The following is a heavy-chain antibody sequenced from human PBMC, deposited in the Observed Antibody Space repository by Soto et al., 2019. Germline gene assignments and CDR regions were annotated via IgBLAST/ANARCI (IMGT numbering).Heavy chain of an antibody. D-gene: IGHD6-6*01. CDR2: LSVSGGST. J-gene: IGHJ4*01. CDR1: GFTFSTYA. V-gene: IGHV3-23*01. Sequence: GGSLRLSCAASGFTFSTYAMSWVRQAPGKGLEWVSSLSVSGGSTYYADSGKGRFTTSRDNSKNTLSLQMDSLRAEDTAVYYCVRDSTSPARLGYWGHGTLVTVSS. CDR3: VRDSTSPARLGY.